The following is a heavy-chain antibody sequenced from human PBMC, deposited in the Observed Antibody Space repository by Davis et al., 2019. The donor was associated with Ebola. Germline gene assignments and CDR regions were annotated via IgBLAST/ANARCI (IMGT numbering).Heavy chain of an antibody. CDR2: IIPIFGTA. CDR3: ARSGDCSSTSCHYYYYYYGMDV. D-gene: IGHD2-2*01. Sequence: SVKVSCKASGGTFSSYAISWVRQAPGQGLEWMGGIIPIFGTANYAQKFQGRVTITADESTSTAYMELSSLRSEDTAVYYCARSGDCSSTSCHYYYYYYGMDVWGQGTTVTVSS. CDR1: GGTFSSYA. J-gene: IGHJ6*02. V-gene: IGHV1-69*13.